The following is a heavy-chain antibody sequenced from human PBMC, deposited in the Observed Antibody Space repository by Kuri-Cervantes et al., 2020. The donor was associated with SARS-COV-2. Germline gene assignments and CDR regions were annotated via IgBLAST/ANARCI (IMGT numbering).Heavy chain of an antibody. CDR2: INPDGSYT. D-gene: IGHD1-1*01. V-gene: IGHV3-74*01. Sequence: LTCAASGFTFSGHWIHWVRQAPGKGLVWVSRINPDGSYTNHADSVKGRFTLSRDNAKNMLFLQMNSLRAEDTAVYYCVSDGDHWNFDYWGQGTLVTVSS. J-gene: IGHJ4*02. CDR3: VSDGDHWNFDY. CDR1: GFTFSGHW.